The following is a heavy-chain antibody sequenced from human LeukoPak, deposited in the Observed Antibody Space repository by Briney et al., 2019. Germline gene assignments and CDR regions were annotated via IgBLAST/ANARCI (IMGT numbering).Heavy chain of an antibody. Sequence: SQTLSLTCTVSGGSITSGGYYWSWIRQHPKRGLEWISHISYRGSTYYNPSLKSRVIISVDTSKNQFSLKLNSVTAADTAVYYCARLGLIYDILTGYYAYNWFDPWGQGTLVTVPS. CDR1: GGSITSGGYY. CDR3: ARLGLIYDILTGYYAYNWFDP. V-gene: IGHV4-31*03. CDR2: ISYRGST. J-gene: IGHJ5*02. D-gene: IGHD3-9*01.